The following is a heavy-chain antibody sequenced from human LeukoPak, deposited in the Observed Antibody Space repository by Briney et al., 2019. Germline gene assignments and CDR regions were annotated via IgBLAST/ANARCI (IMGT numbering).Heavy chain of an antibody. V-gene: IGHV1-18*01. Sequence: ASVKVSCKASGYTFTSYGISWVRQAPGQGLEWMGWISTYNGNTNYAQKLQGRVTMTTGTSTSTAYMELRSLRSDDTAVYYCARDGDYGDYVDIWGQGTMVTVSS. CDR3: ARDGDYGDYVDI. CDR2: ISTYNGNT. CDR1: GYTFTSYG. J-gene: IGHJ3*02. D-gene: IGHD4-17*01.